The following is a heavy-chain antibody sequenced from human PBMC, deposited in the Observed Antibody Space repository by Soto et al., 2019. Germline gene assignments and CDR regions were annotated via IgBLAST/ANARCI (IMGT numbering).Heavy chain of an antibody. V-gene: IGHV3-30*18. CDR1: GFTFSSYG. D-gene: IGHD1-20*01. CDR3: AKEYNIGWPYYYNGMDV. Sequence: GGSPRLSCAASGFTFSSYGMHWFRQAPGKGLEWVAVISYDGSNKYYADSVKGRFTISRDNSKNTLYLQMNSLRAEDTAVYYCAKEYNIGWPYYYNGMDVWGQGTTVTVSS. J-gene: IGHJ6*02. CDR2: ISYDGSNK.